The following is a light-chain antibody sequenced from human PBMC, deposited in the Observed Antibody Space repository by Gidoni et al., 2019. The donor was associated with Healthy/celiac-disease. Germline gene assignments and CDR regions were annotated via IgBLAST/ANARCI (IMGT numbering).Light chain of an antibody. CDR2: AAS. J-gene: IGKJ4*01. Sequence: AIRMTQSPSSFSASTGDRVTIPCRASQGISSYLAWYQQKPGKAPKLLIYAASTLQSGVPSRFSGSGSGTDFTLTISCLQSEDFATYYCQQYYSYPLTFGGXTKVEIK. CDR3: QQYYSYPLT. CDR1: QGISSY. V-gene: IGKV1-8*01.